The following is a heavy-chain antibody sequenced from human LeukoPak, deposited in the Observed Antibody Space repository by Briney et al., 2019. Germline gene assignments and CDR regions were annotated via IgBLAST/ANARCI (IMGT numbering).Heavy chain of an antibody. CDR3: AKARIVHSYCSSTSCENYFDY. D-gene: IGHD2-2*01. J-gene: IGHJ4*02. CDR1: GYTFSSYG. CDR2: IRYDGSNK. Sequence: PGGSLRLSCTASGYTFSSYGMHWVRQAPGKGLQWVAFIRYDGSNKYYADSVKGRFTISRDNSKNTLYLQMNSLRAEDTAVYYCAKARIVHSYCSSTSCENYFDYWGQGTLVTVSS. V-gene: IGHV3-30*02.